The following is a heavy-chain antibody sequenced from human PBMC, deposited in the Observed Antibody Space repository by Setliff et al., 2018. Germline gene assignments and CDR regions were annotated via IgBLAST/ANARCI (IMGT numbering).Heavy chain of an antibody. D-gene: IGHD1-1*01. CDR1: GGSISSGSYY. V-gene: IGHV4-39*07. CDR3: ARDMGQPYYFES. J-gene: IGHJ4*02. CDR2: IYYTGST. Sequence: SSETLSLTCSVSGGSISSGSYYWGWIRQPPGKGLEWIGSIYYTGSTYYNPSLKSRVTMSVDTSKRQFSLKLGSATAADTAVYYCARDMGQPYYFESWGLGTLVTVSS.